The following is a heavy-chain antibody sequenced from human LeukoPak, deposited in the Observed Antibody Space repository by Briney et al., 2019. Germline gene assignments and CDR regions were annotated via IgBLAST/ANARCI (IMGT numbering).Heavy chain of an antibody. CDR2: INQSGDT. J-gene: IGHJ4*02. Sequence: SETLSLTCGVSGESFSGYYWSWLRQPPGKGLEWIGEINQSGDTNYNPSFETRVTMSVDASKKQFSLKVKSVTAADGAVYYCARSLSPYYDVTSAYWVWGYWGQGTLVIISS. V-gene: IGHV4-34*01. CDR3: ARSLSPYYDVTSAYWVWGY. CDR1: GESFSGYY. D-gene: IGHD3-3*01.